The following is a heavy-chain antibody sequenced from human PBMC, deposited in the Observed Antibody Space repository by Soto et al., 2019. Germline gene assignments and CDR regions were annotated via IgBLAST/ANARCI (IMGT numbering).Heavy chain of an antibody. D-gene: IGHD4-17*01. CDR3: ARLPHYGDPKAGF. CDR2: INHSGST. CDR1: GGSFSGYY. Sequence: SETLSLTCAVYGGSFSGYYWSWIRQPPGKGLEWIGEINHSGSTNYNPSLKSRVTISVDTSKNQFSLKLSSVTAADTAVYYCARLPHYGDPKAGFWGQGTLVTVSS. J-gene: IGHJ4*02. V-gene: IGHV4-34*01.